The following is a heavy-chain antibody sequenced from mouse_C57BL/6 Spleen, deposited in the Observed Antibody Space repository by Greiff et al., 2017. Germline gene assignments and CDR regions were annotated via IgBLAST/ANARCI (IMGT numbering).Heavy chain of an antibody. CDR3: ARTGSKGWYFDV. V-gene: IGHV1-69*01. D-gene: IGHD1-1*01. J-gene: IGHJ1*03. CDR2: IDPSDSYT. CDR1: GYTFTSYW. Sequence: VKLQQPGAELVMPGASVKLSCKASGYTFTSYWMHWVKQRPGQGLEWIGEIDPSDSYTNYNQKFKGKSTLTVDKSSSTAYMQLSSLTSEDSAVYYCARTGSKGWYFDVWGTGTTVTVSS.